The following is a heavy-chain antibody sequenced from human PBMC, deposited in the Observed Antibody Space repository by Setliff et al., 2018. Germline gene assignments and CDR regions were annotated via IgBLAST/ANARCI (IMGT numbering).Heavy chain of an antibody. Sequence: GGSLRLSCAASGFTSSPYAMSWVRQAPGKGLEWVSTIYRGDRNTFYIDSVKGRFTIFRDGSKNTLYLQMTSLRVEDTAVYYCAKPQVELRWGFESWGQGTLVTVSS. V-gene: IGHV3-23*03. CDR3: AKPQVELRWGFES. CDR1: GFTSSPYA. D-gene: IGHD1-7*01. J-gene: IGHJ4*02. CDR2: IYRGDRNT.